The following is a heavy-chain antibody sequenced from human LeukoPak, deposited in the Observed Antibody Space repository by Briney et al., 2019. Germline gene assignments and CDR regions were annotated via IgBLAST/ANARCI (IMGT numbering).Heavy chain of an antibody. Sequence: SETLSLTCTVSGGSISSSSYYWGWIRQPPGKGLEWIGRIHSSGSTNFNPSLKSRVTMSLDTSNNQFSLELSSVTAADTAVYYCASEFYYDSSGYYSLVYWGQGTLVTVSS. D-gene: IGHD3-22*01. CDR2: IHSSGST. V-gene: IGHV4-61*05. CDR3: ASEFYYDSSGYYSLVY. J-gene: IGHJ4*02. CDR1: GGSISSSSYY.